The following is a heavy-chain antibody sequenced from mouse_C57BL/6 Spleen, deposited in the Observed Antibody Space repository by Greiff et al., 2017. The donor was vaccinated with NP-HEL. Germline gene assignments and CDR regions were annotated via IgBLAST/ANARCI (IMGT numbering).Heavy chain of an antibody. J-gene: IGHJ4*01. Sequence: QVQLQQSGPELVKPGASVKISCKASGYAFSSSWMNWVKQRPGKGLEWIGRIYPGDGDTNYNGKFKGKATLTADKSSSTAYMQLSSLTSEDSAVYFCASDIYDYYAMDYWGQGTSVTVSS. D-gene: IGHD1-1*01. CDR1: GYAFSSSW. CDR2: IYPGDGDT. V-gene: IGHV1-82*01. CDR3: ASDIYDYYAMDY.